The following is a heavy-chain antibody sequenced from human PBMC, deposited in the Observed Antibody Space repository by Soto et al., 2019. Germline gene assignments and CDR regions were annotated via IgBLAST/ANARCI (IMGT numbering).Heavy chain of an antibody. D-gene: IGHD3-22*01. V-gene: IGHV5-51*01. CDR2: IYPGDSHM. CDR1: GYSFTSYW. Sequence: GEYVTISCKGSGYSFTSYWIAWVRQMPGNGLEWMGIIYPGDSHMRYSPSFQGQVSISADRSISTAYLQWSSLKASDTAMYSLATVAGSSNDYYLSYCEQGTRIIFAS. J-gene: IGHJ4*02. CDR3: ATVAGSSNDYYLSY.